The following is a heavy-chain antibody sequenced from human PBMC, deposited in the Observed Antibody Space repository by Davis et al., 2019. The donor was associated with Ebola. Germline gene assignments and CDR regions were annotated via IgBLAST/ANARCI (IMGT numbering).Heavy chain of an antibody. CDR1: GGTFSSYA. J-gene: IGHJ6*02. CDR2: IIPILGIA. D-gene: IGHD4-11*01. V-gene: IGHV1-69*04. Sequence: SVKVSCKASGGTFSSYAISWVRQAPGQGLEWMGRIIPILGIANYAQKFQGRVTITADKSTSTAYMELSSLGSEDTAVYYCARDENSNYGFYYYGMDVWGQGTTVTVSS. CDR3: ARDENSNYGFYYYGMDV.